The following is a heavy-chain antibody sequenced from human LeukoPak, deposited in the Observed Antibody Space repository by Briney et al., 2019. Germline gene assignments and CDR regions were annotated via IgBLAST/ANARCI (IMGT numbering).Heavy chain of an antibody. CDR1: GFTFSNFW. V-gene: IGHV3-7*03. CDR2: IKQDETEK. CDR3: ARSRGVSGYDFAY. D-gene: IGHD5-12*01. J-gene: IGHJ4*02. Sequence: PGGSLRLSCTASGFTFSNFWMGWVRQAPGKGLEWVANIKQDETEKFYLGSVKGRFTISRDNAKNSLYLQMNSLRVEDTALYYCARSRGVSGYDFAYWGQGTLVTVSS.